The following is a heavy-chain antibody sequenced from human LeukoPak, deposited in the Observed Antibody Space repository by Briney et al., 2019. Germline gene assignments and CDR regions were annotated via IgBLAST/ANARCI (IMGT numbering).Heavy chain of an antibody. CDR1: GFTFSSYA. CDR3: VVSWEWLALPFDY. V-gene: IGHV3-30-3*01. J-gene: IGHJ4*02. D-gene: IGHD6-19*01. Sequence: GGSLRLSCAASGFTFSSYAMHWVRQAPGKGLEWVAVISYDGSNKYYADSVKGRFTISRDNSKNTLYLQMNSLRAEDTAVYYCVVSWEWLALPFDYWGQGTLVTVSS. CDR2: ISYDGSNK.